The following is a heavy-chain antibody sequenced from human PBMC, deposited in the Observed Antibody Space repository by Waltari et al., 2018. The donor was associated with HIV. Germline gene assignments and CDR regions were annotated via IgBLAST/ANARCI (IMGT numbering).Heavy chain of an antibody. J-gene: IGHJ6*02. Sequence: EVQLVESGGGLVQPGGSLRLSCAASGFTFSSYWMHWVRQAPGKGQGLGGVSRIKIKGSSKSNADAVKGRFTISRDNTKNTLYLQMHSLKAEDTAVYYCASGYCSSWRSDYYYYGMDVWGQGTTVIVSS. D-gene: IGHD6-13*01. CDR3: ASGYCSSWRSDYYYYGMDV. V-gene: IGHV3-74*01. CDR1: GFTFSSYW. CDR2: IKIKGSSK.